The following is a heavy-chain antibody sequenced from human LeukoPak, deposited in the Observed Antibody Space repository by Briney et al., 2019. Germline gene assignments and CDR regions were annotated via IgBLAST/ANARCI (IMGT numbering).Heavy chain of an antibody. D-gene: IGHD6-19*01. Sequence: ASVKVSCKASGYTFTSYGISWVRQAPGQGLEWMGWINPNSGGTNYAQKFQGRVTMTRDTSISTAYMELSRLRSDDTAVYYCAREVAVAGTDYYYYGMDVWGQGTTVTVSS. J-gene: IGHJ6*02. CDR2: INPNSGGT. CDR3: AREVAVAGTDYYYYGMDV. CDR1: GYTFTSYG. V-gene: IGHV1-2*02.